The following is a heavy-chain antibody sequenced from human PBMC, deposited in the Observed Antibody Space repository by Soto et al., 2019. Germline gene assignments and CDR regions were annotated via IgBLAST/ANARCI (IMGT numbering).Heavy chain of an antibody. D-gene: IGHD3-10*01. J-gene: IGHJ6*02. Sequence: QVQLVESGGGLVKPGGSLRPSCAASGFTFSDYYISWIRPAPGKGPEWVSYISSSGSTIYYADSVKGRFTISRDNAKNSLYLQMNSLRAEDTAVYYCVSLYGSGSYFGYYYGMDVWGQGTTVTVSS. CDR2: ISSSGSTI. CDR3: VSLYGSGSYFGYYYGMDV. CDR1: GFTFSDYY. V-gene: IGHV3-11*01.